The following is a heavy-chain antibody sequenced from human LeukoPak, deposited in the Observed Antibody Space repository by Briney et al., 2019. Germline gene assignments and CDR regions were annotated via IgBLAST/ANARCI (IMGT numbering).Heavy chain of an antibody. D-gene: IGHD5-12*01. Sequence: SETLSLTCAVYGGSFSGYYWSCIRQPPGKGLEGIGEINHSGSTNYNPSLKSRVTISVDPSKYQFCLKLSSVTAADTAVYYCARGRHLYSGYGKYYFDYWGQGTLVTVSS. CDR3: ARGRHLYSGYGKYYFDY. CDR1: GGSFSGYY. J-gene: IGHJ4*02. V-gene: IGHV4-34*01. CDR2: INHSGST.